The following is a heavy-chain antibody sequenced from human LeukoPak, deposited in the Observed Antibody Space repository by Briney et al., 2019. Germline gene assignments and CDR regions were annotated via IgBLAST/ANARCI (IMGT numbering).Heavy chain of an antibody. D-gene: IGHD2-2*01. CDR3: ARGGGYCSSTSCFDSYGWFDP. CDR2: INTNTGSP. J-gene: IGHJ5*02. Sequence: ASVKVSCKASGYTFSTYPINWVRQAPGQGLEWMGWINTNTGSPTYAQGLTGRFVFSLDTSVSTAYLQISSLKAEDTAVYYCARGGGYCSSTSCFDSYGWFDPWGQGTLVTVSS. CDR1: GYTFSTYP. V-gene: IGHV7-4-1*02.